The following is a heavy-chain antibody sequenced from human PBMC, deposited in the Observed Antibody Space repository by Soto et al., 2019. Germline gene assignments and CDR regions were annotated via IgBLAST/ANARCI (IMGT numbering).Heavy chain of an antibody. CDR3: AKEIAAHFDY. CDR1: GFTFSSYG. J-gene: IGHJ4*02. D-gene: IGHD6-6*01. Sequence: LRLSCAASGFTFSSYGMHWVRQAPGKGLEWVAVISYDGSNKYYADSVKGRFTISRDNSKNTLYLQMNSLRAEDTAVYYCAKEIAAHFDYWGQGPLVTVSS. V-gene: IGHV3-30*18. CDR2: ISYDGSNK.